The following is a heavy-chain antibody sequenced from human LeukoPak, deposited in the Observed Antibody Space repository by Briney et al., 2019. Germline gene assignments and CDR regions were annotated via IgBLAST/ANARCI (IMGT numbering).Heavy chain of an antibody. Sequence: ASVKVSCKASGYTFTSYDINWVRQATGQGLEWMGWMNPNSGNTGYAQKFQGRVTITRNTSISTAYMELSSLRSEDTAVYYCARGGWSGYSNWFDPWGQGTLVTVSS. D-gene: IGHD3-3*01. J-gene: IGHJ5*02. CDR1: GYTFTSYD. V-gene: IGHV1-8*03. CDR3: ARGGWSGYSNWFDP. CDR2: MNPNSGNT.